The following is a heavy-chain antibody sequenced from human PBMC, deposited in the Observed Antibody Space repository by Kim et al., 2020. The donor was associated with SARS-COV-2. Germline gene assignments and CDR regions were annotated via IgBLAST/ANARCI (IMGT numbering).Heavy chain of an antibody. J-gene: IGHJ4*02. CDR3: ATLGATTAGDFDY. CDR2: IYYSGST. V-gene: IGHV4-59*08. CDR1: GGSISSYY. Sequence: SETLSLTCTVSGGSISSYYWSWIRQPPGKGLEWIGYIYYSGSTNYNPSLKSRVTISVDTSKNQFSLKLSSVTAADTAVYYCATLGATTAGDFDYWGQGTLVTVSS. D-gene: IGHD5-12*01.